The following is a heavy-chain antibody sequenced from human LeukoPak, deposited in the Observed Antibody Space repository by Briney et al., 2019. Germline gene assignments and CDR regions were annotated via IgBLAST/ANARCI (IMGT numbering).Heavy chain of an antibody. CDR3: AKDYDDILTGGYYFDY. CDR2: ISGSGGST. V-gene: IGHV3-23*01. J-gene: IGHJ4*02. Sequence: GGSLRLSCAASGFIFSNNWMSWVRQAPGKGLEWVSAISGSGGSTYYADSVKGRFTISRDNSKNTLYLQMNSLRAEDTAVYYCAKDYDDILTGGYYFDYWGQGTLVTVSS. D-gene: IGHD3-9*01. CDR1: GFIFSNNW.